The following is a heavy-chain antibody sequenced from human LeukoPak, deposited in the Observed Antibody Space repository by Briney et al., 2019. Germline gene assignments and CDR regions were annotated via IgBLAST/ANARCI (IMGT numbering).Heavy chain of an antibody. D-gene: IGHD3-10*01. CDR1: GGSFSGYY. Sequence: SETLSLTCAVYGGSFSGYYWSWIRQPPGKGLEWIGEINHSGSTNYNPSLKSRVTISVDKSKNQFSLKLSSVTAADTAVYYCARLTAVRGVIIGWFDPWGQGTLVTVSS. CDR2: INHSGST. J-gene: IGHJ5*02. CDR3: ARLTAVRGVIIGWFDP. V-gene: IGHV4-34*01.